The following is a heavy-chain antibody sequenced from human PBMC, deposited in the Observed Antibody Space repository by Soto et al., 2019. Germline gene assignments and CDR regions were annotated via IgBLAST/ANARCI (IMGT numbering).Heavy chain of an antibody. D-gene: IGHD4-17*01. CDR1: GGSFSGYY. Sequence: TSETLSLTCAVYGGSFSGYYWSWIRQPPGKGLEWIGEINHSGSTNYNPSLKSRVTISVDTSKNQFSLKLSSVTAADTAVYYCARRGTVTFDYWGQGTLVTVSS. CDR3: ARRGTVTFDY. V-gene: IGHV4-34*01. J-gene: IGHJ4*02. CDR2: INHSGST.